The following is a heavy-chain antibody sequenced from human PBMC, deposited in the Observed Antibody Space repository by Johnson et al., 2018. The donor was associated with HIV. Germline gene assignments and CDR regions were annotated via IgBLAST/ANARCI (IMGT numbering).Heavy chain of an antibody. V-gene: IGHV3-30-3*01. CDR2: ISYDGSNK. CDR3: GREYYDSSGYYYGGVSAFDI. J-gene: IGHJ3*02. CDR1: GFTFSNYA. D-gene: IGHD3-22*01. Sequence: QVQLVESGGGVVQPGGSLRLSCAASGFTFSNYAMYWVRQAPGKGLEWVAAISYDGSNKYYADSVKGRFTISRDNSKNTLYLQMNSLRAEDTAVYYCGREYYDSSGYYYGGVSAFDIWGQGTMVTVSS.